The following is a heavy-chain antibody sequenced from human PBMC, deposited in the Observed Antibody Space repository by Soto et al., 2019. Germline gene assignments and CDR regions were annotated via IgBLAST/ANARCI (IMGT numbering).Heavy chain of an antibody. Sequence: GSLRLSCAASGFTFSDHYMDWVRQAPGKGLEWVGRIRNKANSYTTEYAASVKGRFTISRDDSKNSLYLQMNSLKTEDTAVYYCARGGTMVQFDYWGQGTLVTVSS. CDR1: GFTFSDHY. D-gene: IGHD3-10*01. CDR2: IRNKANSYTT. J-gene: IGHJ4*02. CDR3: ARGGTMVQFDY. V-gene: IGHV3-72*01.